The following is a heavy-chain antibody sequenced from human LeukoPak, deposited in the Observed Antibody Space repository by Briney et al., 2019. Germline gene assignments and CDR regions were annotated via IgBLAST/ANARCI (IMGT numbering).Heavy chain of an antibody. CDR1: GGSISSSSYY. J-gene: IGHJ3*02. CDR3: ARGGHYYDSSGYWVVGAFDI. D-gene: IGHD3-22*01. CDR2: IYYSGST. Sequence: PSETLSLTCTVSGGSISSSSYYWGWIRQPPGKGLEWIGSIYYSGSTYYNPSLKSRVTISVDTSKNQFSLKLSSVTAADTAVYYCARGGHYYDSSGYWVVGAFDIWGQGTMVTVSS. V-gene: IGHV4-39*07.